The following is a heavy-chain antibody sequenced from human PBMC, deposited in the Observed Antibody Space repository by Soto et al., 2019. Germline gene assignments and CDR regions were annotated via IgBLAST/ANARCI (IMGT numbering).Heavy chain of an antibody. CDR1: GFTFSSYI. CDR2: ISSSSIYI. CDR3: ARSPPYDSFYNWFDH. J-gene: IGHJ5*02. V-gene: IGHV3-21*01. Sequence: PGGSLRLSCAASGFTFSSYIMNWVRQAPGKGLEWVSSISSSSIYIYYADSVKGRFTISRDNAKNSLYLQMNSLRAEDTAVYYCARSPPYDSFYNWFDHWGKGTLVT. D-gene: IGHD5-12*01.